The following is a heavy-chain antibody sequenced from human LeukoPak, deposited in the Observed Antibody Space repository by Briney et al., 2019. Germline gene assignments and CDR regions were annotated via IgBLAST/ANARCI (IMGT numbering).Heavy chain of an antibody. J-gene: IGHJ4*02. CDR1: GFTFSGSA. CDR3: SREWGNGNDLRPDY. Sequence: GGSLRLSCAASGFTFSGSAMHWVRQASGKGLEWVGRIRSKTNSYATAYGASVKGRFTISRDDSKNTAYLQMNSLKTEDTAVYYCSREWGNGNDLRPDYWGQGTLVTVSS. CDR2: IRSKTNSYAT. D-gene: IGHD1-1*01. V-gene: IGHV3-73*01.